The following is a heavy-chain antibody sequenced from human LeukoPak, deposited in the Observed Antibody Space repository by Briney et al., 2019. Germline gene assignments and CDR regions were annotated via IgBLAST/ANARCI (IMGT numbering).Heavy chain of an antibody. V-gene: IGHV4-34*01. Sequence: SETLSLTCAVYGGSFSGYYWSWIRQPPGKGLEWIGEINHSGSTNYNPSLKSRVTISVDTSKNQFSLKLSSVSAADTAVYYWAGRGDYYFDYWGQGTLVTVSS. CDR1: GGSFSGYY. J-gene: IGHJ4*02. CDR3: AGRGDYYFDY. D-gene: IGHD2-21*02. CDR2: INHSGST.